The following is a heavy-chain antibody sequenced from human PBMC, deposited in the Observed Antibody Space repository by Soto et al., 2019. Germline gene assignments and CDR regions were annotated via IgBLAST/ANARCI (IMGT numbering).Heavy chain of an antibody. CDR3: ARPNCSSTSCYTGGMDV. CDR2: ISSSGSTI. V-gene: IGHV3-11*01. J-gene: IGHJ6*02. Sequence: GGSLRLSCAASGFTFSDYYMSWIRQAPGKGLEWVSYISSSGSTIYYADSVKGRFTISRDNAKNSLYLQMNSLRAEDTAVYHCARPNCSSTSCYTGGMDVWGQGTTVTVSS. D-gene: IGHD2-2*02. CDR1: GFTFSDYY.